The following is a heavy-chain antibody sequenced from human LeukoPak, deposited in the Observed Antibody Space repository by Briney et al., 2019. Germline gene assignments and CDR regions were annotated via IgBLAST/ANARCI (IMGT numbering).Heavy chain of an antibody. D-gene: IGHD2-2*01. Sequence: GGSLRLSCAASGFTFSSYSMNWVRQAPGKGLEWVSYITTGSTTHYADSVKGRFTMSRNNVKNSLYLQMNSLRAEDTAVYYCARDTGYQLLSGYYYYMDVWGKGTTVTVSS. CDR1: GFTFSSYS. V-gene: IGHV3-48*04. CDR3: ARDTGYQLLSGYYYYMDV. CDR2: ITTGSTT. J-gene: IGHJ6*03.